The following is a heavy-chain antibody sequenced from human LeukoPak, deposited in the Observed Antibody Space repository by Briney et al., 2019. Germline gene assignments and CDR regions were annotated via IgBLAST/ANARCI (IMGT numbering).Heavy chain of an antibody. Sequence: PSQTLSLTCTVSRGSISSGGYYWSWIRQPPGKGLEWIGEINHSGSTNYNPSLKSRVTISVDTSKNQFSLKLSSVTAADTAVYYCARRSIAARQQIWGQGTMVTVSS. D-gene: IGHD6-6*01. J-gene: IGHJ3*02. CDR2: INHSGST. CDR3: ARRSIAARQQI. CDR1: RGSISSGGYY. V-gene: IGHV4-30-2*01.